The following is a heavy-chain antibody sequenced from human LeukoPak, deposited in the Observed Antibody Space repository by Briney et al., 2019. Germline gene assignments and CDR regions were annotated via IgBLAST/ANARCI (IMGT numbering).Heavy chain of an antibody. Sequence: GGSLRLSCAASGFTFSVSVMHWVRQAPGKGLKYVSVISSNGGSTSYANSVKGRFTISRDNSKDTLYLQMGSLRAEDMAVYYCARDLSGGGLDYWGQGTLVTVSS. CDR1: GFTFSVSV. V-gene: IGHV3-64*01. CDR3: ARDLSGGGLDY. D-gene: IGHD3-10*01. CDR2: ISSNGGST. J-gene: IGHJ4*02.